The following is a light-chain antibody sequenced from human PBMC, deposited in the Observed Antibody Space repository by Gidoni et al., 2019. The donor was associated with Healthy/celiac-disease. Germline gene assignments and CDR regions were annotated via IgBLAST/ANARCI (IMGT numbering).Light chain of an antibody. CDR1: QSISSW. J-gene: IGKJ1*01. CDR2: KAS. V-gene: IGKV1-5*03. CDR3: QQPLRA. Sequence: DIQMTQSPSTLSASVGDRVTITCRASQSISSWLAWYQQKPGKAPKLLIYKASSLESGVPSRFSGSGSGTEFTLTISSLQPDDFATYYCQQPLRAFGQGTKVEIK.